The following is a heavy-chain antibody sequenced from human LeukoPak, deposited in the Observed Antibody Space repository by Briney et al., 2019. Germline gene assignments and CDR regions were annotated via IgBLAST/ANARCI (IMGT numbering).Heavy chain of an antibody. CDR1: GGSFSGYY. CDR3: ARVATRWGATVTTHLDY. Sequence: SETLSLTCAVYGGSFSGYYWSWIRQPPGKGLEWIGEINHSGSTNYNPSLKSRVTISVDTSKNQFSLKLSSVTAADTAVYYCARVATRWGATVTTHLDYWGQGTLVTVSS. D-gene: IGHD4-11*01. V-gene: IGHV4-34*01. CDR2: INHSGST. J-gene: IGHJ4*02.